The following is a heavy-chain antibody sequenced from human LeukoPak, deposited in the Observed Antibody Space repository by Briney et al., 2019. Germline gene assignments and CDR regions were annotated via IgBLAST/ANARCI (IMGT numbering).Heavy chain of an antibody. V-gene: IGHV4-4*02. CDR2: IYYNGGT. CDR1: GGSISTNNW. CDR3: ARDGDTAMDPYFDY. D-gene: IGHD5-18*01. J-gene: IGHJ4*02. Sequence: SETLSLTCAVSGGSISTNNWWHWVRQSPGKGLEWIAEIYYNGGTNYNPSLKSRVTISVDTSKNQFSLNVNSVTAADTAMYYCARDGDTAMDPYFDYWGQGTLVTVSS.